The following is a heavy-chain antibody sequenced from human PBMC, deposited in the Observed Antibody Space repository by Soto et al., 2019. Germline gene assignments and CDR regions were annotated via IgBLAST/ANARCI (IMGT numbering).Heavy chain of an antibody. CDR1: GYSFITYG. CDR2: ISTYNGNT. CDR3: ARGPTDYYDKSGDYCLDY. D-gene: IGHD3-22*01. J-gene: IGHJ4*02. V-gene: IGHV1-18*01. Sequence: QVQLVQSGAEVKKPGASVMVSCKGSGYSFITYGMSWVRQAPGQGLEWVGWISTYNGNTKYEESIQGRVTMTTDTTTSTAYMELRSLRSDDTAVYYCARGPTDYYDKSGDYCLDYWGQGTLVTVSP.